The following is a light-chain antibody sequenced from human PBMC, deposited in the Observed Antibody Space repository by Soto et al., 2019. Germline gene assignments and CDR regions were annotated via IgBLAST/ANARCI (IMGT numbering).Light chain of an antibody. CDR2: GNN. Sequence: QSVLTQPPSVSGAPGQRVTISCTGSSSNIGAGYDVHWYQQLPGTAPKLLIYGNNNRPSGVPDRFSGSKSGTSGSLAITGLHAEDEADYYCQSYDSSLSGWVFGGGTKLTVL. J-gene: IGLJ3*02. V-gene: IGLV1-40*01. CDR1: SSNIGAGYD. CDR3: QSYDSSLSGWV.